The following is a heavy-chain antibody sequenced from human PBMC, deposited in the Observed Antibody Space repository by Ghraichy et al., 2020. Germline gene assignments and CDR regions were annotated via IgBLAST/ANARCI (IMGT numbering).Heavy chain of an antibody. CDR1: GFTFSSYS. D-gene: IGHD2-15*01. CDR2: ISSSSSYI. J-gene: IGHJ4*02. CDR3: ASEGTVGAALFDY. V-gene: IGHV3-21*01. Sequence: GGSLRLSCAASGFTFSSYSMNWVRQAPGKGLEWVSSISSSSSYIYYADSVKGRFTISRDNAKNSLYLQMNSLRAEDTAVYYCASEGTVGAALFDYWGQGTLVTVSS.